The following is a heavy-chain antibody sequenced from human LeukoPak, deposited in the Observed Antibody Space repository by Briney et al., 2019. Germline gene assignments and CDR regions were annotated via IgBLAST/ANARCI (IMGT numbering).Heavy chain of an antibody. D-gene: IGHD6-13*01. CDR3: ARGVAASGIN. J-gene: IGHJ4*02. CDR1: GGSISSSSYY. CDR2: IYYTGST. V-gene: IGHV4-39*07. Sequence: SEILSLTCTVSGGSISSSSYYWGWIRQPPGKGLEWIGSIYYTGSTYYNPSLKSRVTISVDTSKNQFSLKLSSVTAADTAVYYCARGVAASGINWGQGTLVTVSS.